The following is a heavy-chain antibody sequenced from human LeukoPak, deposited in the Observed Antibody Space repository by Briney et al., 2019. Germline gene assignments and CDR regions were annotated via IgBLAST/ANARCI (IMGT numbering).Heavy chain of an antibody. D-gene: IGHD3-3*01. CDR1: GFTFSSYS. V-gene: IGHV3-15*01. Sequence: GGSLRLSCAASGFTFSSYSMNWVRQAPGKGLEWVGRIKSKTDGGTTDYAAPVKGRFTISRDDSKNTLYLQMNSLKTEDTAVYYCILIYYDFWSGYYLDYWGQGTLVTVSS. J-gene: IGHJ4*02. CDR3: ILIYYDFWSGYYLDY. CDR2: IKSKTDGGTT.